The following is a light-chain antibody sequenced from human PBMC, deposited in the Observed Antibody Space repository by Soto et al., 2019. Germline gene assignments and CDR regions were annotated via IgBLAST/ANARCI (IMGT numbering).Light chain of an antibody. V-gene: IGKV3-11*01. CDR1: QSVSSY. CDR2: DAS. CDR3: QQRSNWPPV. J-gene: IGKJ4*01. Sequence: EIVLTQSPAILSLSPGERATLSCRASQSVSSYLAWYQQKPGQAPRLLIYDASNRATGIPARFSGSGSGTDFTLTISSLEPEDFAVYYCQQRSNWPPVFGGGTKVDIK.